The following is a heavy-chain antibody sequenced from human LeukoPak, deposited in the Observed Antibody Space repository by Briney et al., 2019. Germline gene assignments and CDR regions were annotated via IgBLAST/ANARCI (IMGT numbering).Heavy chain of an antibody. J-gene: IGHJ3*02. D-gene: IGHD4-17*01. CDR3: ARGGITVTQNAFDI. CDR2: INPNDGVK. CDR1: VYTFIDYY. Sequence: ASVTVSCKASVYTFIDYYIHWVRQAPGQGLEWMGWINPNDGVKHSAQKFQDRVTMNRDTSISTAYMEVSSLTSDDTAVYYCARGGITVTQNAFDIWGQGTMVTVSS. V-gene: IGHV1-2*02.